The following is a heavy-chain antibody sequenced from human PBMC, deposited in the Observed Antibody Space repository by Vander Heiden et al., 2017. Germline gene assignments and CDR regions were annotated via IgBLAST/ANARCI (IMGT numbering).Heavy chain of an antibody. J-gene: IGHJ6*02. CDR2: VSADGGTT. CDR1: GFPFSSFV. Sequence: EAQLLESGGDIVQPGGSLSLSCADSGFPFSSFVMSWVRQAPGKGLEWVSSVSADGGTTDYADSVKGRFTISRDNSKNRLYLDVNSLGAEDTAVYFAASGSYYGMDVWGRGTTVSVSS. V-gene: IGHV3-23*01. D-gene: IGHD5-12*01. CDR3: ASGSYYGMDV.